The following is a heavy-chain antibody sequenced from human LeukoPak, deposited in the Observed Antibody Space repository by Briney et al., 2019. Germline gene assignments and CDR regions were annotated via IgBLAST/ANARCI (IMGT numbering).Heavy chain of an antibody. V-gene: IGHV4-30-2*01. CDR1: GGSISSGGYS. CDR2: IYHSGST. J-gene: IGHJ5*02. CDR3: AREHCSSTSCLGGFDP. D-gene: IGHD2-2*01. Sequence: ASETLSLTCAVSGGSISSGGYSWSWIRQPPGKGLEWIEYIYHSGSTYYNPSLKSRVTISVDRSKNQFSLKLSSVTAADTAVYYCAREHCSSTSCLGGFDPWGQGTLVTVSS.